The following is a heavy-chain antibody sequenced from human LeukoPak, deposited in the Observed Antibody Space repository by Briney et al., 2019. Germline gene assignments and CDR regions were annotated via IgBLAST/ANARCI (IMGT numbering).Heavy chain of an antibody. J-gene: IGHJ4*02. CDR1: GFTFSSYI. D-gene: IGHD2-2*01. CDR2: ISSSSSYI. CDR3: ARDSGYCSSTSCYVFDY. V-gene: IGHV3-21*01. Sequence: PGGSLRLSCAASGFTFSSYIMNWVRQAPGKGLEWVSSISSSSSYIYYADSVKGRFTISRDNAKNSLYLQMNSLRAEDTAVYYCARDSGYCSSTSCYVFDYWGQGTLVTVSS.